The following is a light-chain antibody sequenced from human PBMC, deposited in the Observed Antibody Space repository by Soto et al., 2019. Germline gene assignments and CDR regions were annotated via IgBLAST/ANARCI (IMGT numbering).Light chain of an antibody. V-gene: IGLV2-8*01. CDR2: EVS. J-gene: IGLJ1*01. CDR1: SSDVGGYNY. CDR3: SSYAGSNNPLYV. Sequence: QSALTQPPSASGSPXQSVTISCTGTSSDVGGYNYVSWYQQHPGKAPKLMIYEVSKRPSGVPDRFSGSKSGNTASLTVSGLQAEDEADYYCSSYAGSNNPLYVFGTGTKVTVL.